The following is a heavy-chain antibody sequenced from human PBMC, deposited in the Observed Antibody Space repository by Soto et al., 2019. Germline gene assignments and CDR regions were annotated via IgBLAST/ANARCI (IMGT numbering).Heavy chain of an antibody. D-gene: IGHD3-16*01. V-gene: IGHV4-59*01. J-gene: IGHJ5*02. CDR1: GGSISSYY. CDR3: ARGGIRIKNWFDP. CDR2: IYYSGST. Sequence: SETLSLTCTVSGGSISSYYWSWIRQPPGKGLEWIGYIYYSGSTNYNPSLKSRVTISVDTSKNQFSLKLSSVTAADTAVYYCARGGIRIKNWFDPWGQGTLVTVSS.